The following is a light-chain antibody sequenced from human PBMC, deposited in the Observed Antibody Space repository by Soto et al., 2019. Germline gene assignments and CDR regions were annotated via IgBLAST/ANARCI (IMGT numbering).Light chain of an antibody. V-gene: IGKV3-20*01. J-gene: IGKJ5*01. Sequence: EIVLTQSPGTLSLSPGERATLSCRASQSVSSSYLAWYQQKPGQAPRLLIYGASGRATGIPDRFSGSVSGIDFTLTISRLEPEDFAVYYCQQYGSSPPVTFGQGTRLEIK. CDR1: QSVSSSY. CDR2: GAS. CDR3: QQYGSSPPVT.